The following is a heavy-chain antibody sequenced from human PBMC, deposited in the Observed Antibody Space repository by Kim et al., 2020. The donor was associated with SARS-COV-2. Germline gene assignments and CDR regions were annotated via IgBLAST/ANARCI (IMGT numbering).Heavy chain of an antibody. CDR2: INGNGAYT. Sequence: GGSLRLSCIVSGFTFSSPSMSWVRQAPGKGLEWVSSINGNGAYTYYGDSVKGRFTISRDNSEHTLYLQMSSLGADDTAVYYCAKDARLLGSYWGQGTLVTVSS. CDR1: GFTFSSPS. J-gene: IGHJ4*02. V-gene: IGHV3-23*01. CDR3: AKDARLLGSY. D-gene: IGHD2-15*01.